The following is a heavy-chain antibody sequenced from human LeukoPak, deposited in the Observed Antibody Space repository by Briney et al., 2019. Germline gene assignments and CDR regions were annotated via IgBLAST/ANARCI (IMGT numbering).Heavy chain of an antibody. CDR1: GFXFSTYS. J-gene: IGHJ3*02. CDR3: ARGRSITLLRGVAMSDGFDI. CDR2: IDTSASYK. V-gene: IGHV3-21*01. D-gene: IGHD3-10*01. Sequence: PGGSLRLSSAASGFXFSTYSINWVRQAPGKGLEWVSFIDTSASYKYYGESMKGRFTISRDNAKKSLYLQMNGLRADDTAVYYCARGRSITLLRGVAMSDGFDIWGQGTMVTVSP.